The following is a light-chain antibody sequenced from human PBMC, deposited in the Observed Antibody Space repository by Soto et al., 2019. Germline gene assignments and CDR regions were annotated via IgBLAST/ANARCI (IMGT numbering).Light chain of an antibody. J-gene: IGKJ4*01. CDR1: QSVSTW. CDR3: RQFNDFPVT. V-gene: IGKV1-5*03. Sequence: DIQLTQSPSTLSASVGDRVTITCRASQSVSTWLAWYQQKPGKAPKLLIHKASTLENGVPSRFSSSGSRPFFTVTLHSRHPDDFSTYYRRQFNDFPVTFGGGTKVQI. CDR2: KAS.